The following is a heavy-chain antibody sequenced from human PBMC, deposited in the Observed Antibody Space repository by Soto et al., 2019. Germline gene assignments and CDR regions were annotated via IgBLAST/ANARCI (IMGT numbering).Heavy chain of an antibody. Sequence: QVQLVQSGAEVKKPGSSVKVSCKASGGTFSSYAISWVRQAPGQGLEWMGGIIPIFGTANYAQKFQGRVTITADESTSTAYMELSSLRSEDTAVYYCAIRRVFAGIWQQLVYGMDVWGQGTTVTVSS. CDR3: AIRRVFAGIWQQLVYGMDV. CDR1: GGTFSSYA. D-gene: IGHD6-13*01. J-gene: IGHJ6*02. CDR2: IIPIFGTA. V-gene: IGHV1-69*01.